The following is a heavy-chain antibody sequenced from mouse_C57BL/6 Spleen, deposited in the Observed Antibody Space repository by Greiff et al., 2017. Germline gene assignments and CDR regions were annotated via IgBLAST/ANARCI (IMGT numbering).Heavy chain of an antibody. CDR3: ERWELGRGGFDY. V-gene: IGHV1-69*01. D-gene: IGHD4-1*01. J-gene: IGHJ2*01. CDR2: IDPSDSYT. CDR1: GYTFTSYW. Sequence: QVQLQQPGAELVMPGASVKLSCKASGYTFTSYWMHWVKQRPGQGLEWIGEIDPSDSYTNYNQKFKGKSTLTVDKSSSTAYMQLSSLTSEDSAVYYCERWELGRGGFDYWGQGTTLTVSS.